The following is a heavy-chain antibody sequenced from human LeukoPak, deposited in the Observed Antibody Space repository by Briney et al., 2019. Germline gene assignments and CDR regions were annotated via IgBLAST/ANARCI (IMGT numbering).Heavy chain of an antibody. D-gene: IGHD3-16*01. J-gene: IGHJ4*02. V-gene: IGHV4-39*01. CDR3: ARHRWGYFDY. CDR1: DGSINTPNYY. CDR2: IFYRGST. Sequence: PSETLSLTCTVSDGSINTPNYYWGWIRQPPGKGLEWIGNIFYRGSTYYGPSLKSRVTILLDTSKNQFSLKLSSVTAAGTAVYYCARHRWGYFDYWGQGTLVTVSS.